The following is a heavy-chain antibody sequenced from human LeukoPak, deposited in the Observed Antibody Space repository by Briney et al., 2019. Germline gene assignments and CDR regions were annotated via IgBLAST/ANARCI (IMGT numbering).Heavy chain of an antibody. J-gene: IGHJ5*02. CDR1: GGSISSYY. CDR2: IYYSGST. V-gene: IGHV4-59*01. D-gene: IGHD3-10*01. CDR3: ARYYYGSGSYFLGWFDP. Sequence: PSETVSLTCTVSGGSISSYYWSWIRQPPGKGLEWIGYIYYSGSTNYNPSLKSRVTISVDTSKNQFSLKLSSVTAADTAVYYCARYYYGSGSYFLGWFDPWGQGTLVTVSS.